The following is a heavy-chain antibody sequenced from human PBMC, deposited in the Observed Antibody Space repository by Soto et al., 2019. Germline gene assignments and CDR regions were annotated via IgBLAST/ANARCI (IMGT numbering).Heavy chain of an antibody. CDR2: ISGSGA. CDR1: GFTFSNYP. Sequence: PGGSLRLSCAASGFTFSNYPMSWVRQAPGKGLEWVSVISGSGAFYADSVKGRFTISRDHSKNTLYLQMNSLRAEDTAVYYCARDIAAAGTRHFDYWGQGTLVTVSS. J-gene: IGHJ4*02. V-gene: IGHV3-23*01. CDR3: ARDIAAAGTRHFDY. D-gene: IGHD6-13*01.